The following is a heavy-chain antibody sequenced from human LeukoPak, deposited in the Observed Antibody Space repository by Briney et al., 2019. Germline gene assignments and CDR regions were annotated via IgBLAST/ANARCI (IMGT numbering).Heavy chain of an antibody. J-gene: IGHJ4*02. Sequence: GESLKISCKGSGYSFTSYWIGWVPQMPGKGLEWMGIIYPGDSDTRYSPSFQGQVTISADKSISTAYLQWSSLKASDTAMYYCAIPYCSGGSCYPYYFDYWGQGTLVTVSS. D-gene: IGHD2-15*01. CDR2: IYPGDSDT. CDR1: GYSFTSYW. CDR3: AIPYCSGGSCYPYYFDY. V-gene: IGHV5-51*01.